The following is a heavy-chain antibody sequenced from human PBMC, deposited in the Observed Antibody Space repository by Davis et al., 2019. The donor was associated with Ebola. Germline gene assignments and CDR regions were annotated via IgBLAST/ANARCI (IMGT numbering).Heavy chain of an antibody. Sequence: GESLKISCAASGFTFSSYSMNWVRQAPGKGLEWVSSISSSSSYIYYADSVKGRFTISRDNSKNSLYLQMNSLRTEDTALYYCAKDRAYCGGDCHYYYGMDVWGQGTTVTVSS. CDR3: AKDRAYCGGDCHYYYGMDV. D-gene: IGHD2-21*02. V-gene: IGHV3-21*04. J-gene: IGHJ6*02. CDR1: GFTFSSYS. CDR2: ISSSSSYI.